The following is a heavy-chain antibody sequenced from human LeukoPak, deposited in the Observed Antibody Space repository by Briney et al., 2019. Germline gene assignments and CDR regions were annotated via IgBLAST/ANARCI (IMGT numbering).Heavy chain of an antibody. J-gene: IGHJ4*02. D-gene: IGHD3-22*01. CDR2: INHSGST. Sequence: SETLSLTCAVYGGSFSGYYWSWIRQPPGKGLEWIGEINHSGSTNYNPSLKSRVTISVDTSKNQFSLKLTSVTAADTAVYYCATLGEHYDSSGYYYNWGQGTLVTVSS. V-gene: IGHV4-34*01. CDR3: ATLGEHYDSSGYYYN. CDR1: GGSFSGYY.